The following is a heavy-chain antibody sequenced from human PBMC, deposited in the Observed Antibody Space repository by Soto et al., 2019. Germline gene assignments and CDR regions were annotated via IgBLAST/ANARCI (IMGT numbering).Heavy chain of an antibody. J-gene: IGHJ6*02. D-gene: IGHD3-9*01. V-gene: IGHV3-33*01. CDR1: GFTFSSYG. CDR2: IWYDGSNK. CDR3: ARVKRLITTYYDILNGYYPPGYYYGMDV. Sequence: GGSLRLSCAASGFTFSSYGMHWVRQAPGKGLEWVAVIWYDGSNKYYADSVKGRFTISRDNSKNTLYLQMNSLRAEDTAVYYCARVKRLITTYYDILNGYYPPGYYYGMDVWGQGTTVTVS.